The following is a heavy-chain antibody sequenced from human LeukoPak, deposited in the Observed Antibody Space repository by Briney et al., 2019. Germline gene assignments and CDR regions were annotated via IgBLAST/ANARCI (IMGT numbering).Heavy chain of an antibody. V-gene: IGHV3-23*01. CDR2: INGRGVST. CDR3: AREAYYDCSGPLDY. J-gene: IGHJ4*02. Sequence: GGSLRLSCAASGFTFSTYAMSWVRQAPGKGLEWVSCINGRGVSTYYADSVKGRFTISRDNSKNTLYLQMSSLRADDTAIYYCAREAYYDCSGPLDYWGQGTLVTVSS. D-gene: IGHD3-22*01. CDR1: GFTFSTYA.